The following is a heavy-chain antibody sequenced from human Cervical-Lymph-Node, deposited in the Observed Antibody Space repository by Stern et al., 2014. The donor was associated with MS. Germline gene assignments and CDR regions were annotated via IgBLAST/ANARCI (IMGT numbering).Heavy chain of an antibody. CDR3: ARGHRLQSLPYYYYYGMDV. CDR2: IILIFGIA. D-gene: IGHD5-24*01. V-gene: IGHV1-69*17. Sequence: QVQLVQSGAEVKKPGSSVKVSCKASGGTFSSYAISWVRQAPGQGLEWMGGIILIFGIANYAQKFQGRVPITADKSTSTAYMELSSLRSEDTAVYYCARGHRLQSLPYYYYYGMDVWGQGTTVTVSS. CDR1: GGTFSSYA. J-gene: IGHJ6*02.